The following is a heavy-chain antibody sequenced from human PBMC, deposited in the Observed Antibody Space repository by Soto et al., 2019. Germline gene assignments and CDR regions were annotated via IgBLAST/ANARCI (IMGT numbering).Heavy chain of an antibody. Sequence: ASVKVSCKASGYTFTSYGISWVRQAPGQGLEWMGWISAYNGNTNYAQKLQGRVTMTTDTSTSTAYMELSSLRSEDTAVYYCARHPLEYDIVVLLAATDYYSYGIDFWGQGSAVTVSS. V-gene: IGHV1-18*01. CDR2: ISAYNGNT. J-gene: IGHJ6*02. CDR1: GYTFTSYG. D-gene: IGHD2-2*01. CDR3: ARHPLEYDIVVLLAATDYYSYGIDF.